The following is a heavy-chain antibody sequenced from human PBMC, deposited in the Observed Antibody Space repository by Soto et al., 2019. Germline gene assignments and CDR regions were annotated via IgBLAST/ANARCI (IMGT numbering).Heavy chain of an antibody. CDR3: ARAPGGPYGGNSV. CDR2: ISAYNGNT. D-gene: IGHD2-21*02. J-gene: IGHJ4*02. V-gene: IGHV1-18*01. CDR1: GYTFTSYG. Sequence: QVQLVQSGAEVKKPGASVKVSCKASGYTFTSYGISWVRQAPGQGLEWMGWISAYNGNTNYARKLQGRVTMTTDTSTSTASMGLRGRRSPARAVYYWARAPGGPYGGNSVWGQGTLVTVSS.